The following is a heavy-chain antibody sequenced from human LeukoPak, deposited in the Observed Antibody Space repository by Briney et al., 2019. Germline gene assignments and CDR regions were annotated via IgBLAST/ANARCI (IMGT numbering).Heavy chain of an antibody. D-gene: IGHD3-22*01. CDR2: IKEDGSEK. CDR3: ARADSTGAFDI. J-gene: IGHJ3*02. CDR1: GFTFSSYW. Sequence: GGSLRLSCAASGFTFSSYWMTWVRQGPGMGLEWVANIKEDGSEKYYVESVKGRFTISRDNAKNSLYLQMNSLRAEDTAVYYCARADSTGAFDIWGQWTMVTVS. V-gene: IGHV3-7*01.